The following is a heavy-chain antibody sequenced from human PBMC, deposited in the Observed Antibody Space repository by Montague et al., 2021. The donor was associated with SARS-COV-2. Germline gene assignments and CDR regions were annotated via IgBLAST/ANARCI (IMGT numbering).Heavy chain of an antibody. V-gene: IGHV6-1*01. D-gene: IGHD4-23*01. Sequence: CAISGDSVSSNRATWNWIRQSPSRGLEWLGRTYYRSKWYNDYSDSVKGRITISPDTSKNQFSLQLNSVTPEDTAVYYCATISDERGGGWGFDFWGQGTLVSVSS. CDR2: TYYRSKWYN. CDR1: GDSVSSNRAT. CDR3: ATISDERGGGWGFDF. J-gene: IGHJ4*02.